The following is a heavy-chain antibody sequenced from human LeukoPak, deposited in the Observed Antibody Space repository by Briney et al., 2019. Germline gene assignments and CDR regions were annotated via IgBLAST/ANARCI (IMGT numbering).Heavy chain of an antibody. Sequence: SETLSLTCTVSGGSISSYYWSWIRQPPGKGLEWIGYIYYSGSTNYNPSLKSRVTISVDTSKNQFSLKLSSVTAADTAVYYCARLYYYDSSGYIGYYYMDVWGKGTTVTVSS. J-gene: IGHJ6*03. CDR2: IYYSGST. CDR1: GGSISSYY. D-gene: IGHD3-22*01. V-gene: IGHV4-59*01. CDR3: ARLYYYDSSGYIGYYYMDV.